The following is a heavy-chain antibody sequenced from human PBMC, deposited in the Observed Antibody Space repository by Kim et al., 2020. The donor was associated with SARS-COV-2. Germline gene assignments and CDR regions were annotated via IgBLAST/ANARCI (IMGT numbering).Heavy chain of an antibody. D-gene: IGHD4-17*01. J-gene: IGHJ4*02. CDR3: AREPYGDYWVL. CDR2: A. Sequence: AHYDQKFQGRVTITADKSTSTAYMGLSSLRSEDTAVYYCAREPYGDYWVLWGQGTLVTVSS. V-gene: IGHV1-69*04.